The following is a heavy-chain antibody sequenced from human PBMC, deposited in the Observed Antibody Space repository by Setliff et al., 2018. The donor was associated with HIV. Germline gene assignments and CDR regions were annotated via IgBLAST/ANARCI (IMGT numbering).Heavy chain of an antibody. Sequence: GESLKISCKGSGYSFTNYWIGWVRQVPGKGLEWMGIIYPGYSDTRYSPSFHGQVTISADKSISTAHLQWSSLKASDTAMYYCARSGTGYSSSWDVPDFDYCGQGTLVTVSS. CDR1: GYSFTNYW. CDR2: IYPGYSDT. CDR3: ARSGTGYSSSWDVPDFDY. V-gene: IGHV5-51*01. D-gene: IGHD6-13*01. J-gene: IGHJ4*02.